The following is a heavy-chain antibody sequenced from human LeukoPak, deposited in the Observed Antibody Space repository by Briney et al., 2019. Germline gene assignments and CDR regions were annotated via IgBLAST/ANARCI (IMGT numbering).Heavy chain of an antibody. CDR3: VRGTWLV. CDR2: ISSNGGST. Sequence: GGSLRLSCAASGFTFSSYAMHWVRQAPGKGLEYVSAISSNGGSTYYANSVKGRFTISRDNSKNTLYLQMGSLRAEDMAVYYCVRGTWLVWGKGTTVTVSS. D-gene: IGHD1-1*01. V-gene: IGHV3-64*01. J-gene: IGHJ6*04. CDR1: GFTFSSYA.